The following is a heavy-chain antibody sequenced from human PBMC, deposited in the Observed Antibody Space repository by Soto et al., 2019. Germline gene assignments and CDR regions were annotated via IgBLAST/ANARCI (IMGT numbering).Heavy chain of an antibody. D-gene: IGHD6-19*01. CDR2: ISGSGGST. Sequence: GGSLRLSCAASGFTFSSYAMSWVRQAPGKGLEWVSAISGSGGSTYYADSVKGRFTISRDNSKNTLYLQMNSLRAEDTAVYYCAKDIAATRIAVAGTMGWFDPWGQGTLVTVSS. V-gene: IGHV3-23*01. CDR3: AKDIAATRIAVAGTMGWFDP. CDR1: GFTFSSYA. J-gene: IGHJ5*02.